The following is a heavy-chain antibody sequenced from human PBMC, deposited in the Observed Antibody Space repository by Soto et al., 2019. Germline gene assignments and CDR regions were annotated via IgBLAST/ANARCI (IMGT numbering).Heavy chain of an antibody. V-gene: IGHV3-74*01. CDR1: GFTLSRSW. D-gene: IGHD6-19*01. CDR3: TRDGNGWLDS. CDR2: VNSDGSST. Sequence: PGGSLRLSCAASGFTLSRSWMHWVRQAPGKGLVWVSRVNSDGSSTSYADSVKGRFTISRDSAKNTLYLQMNSLRAEDTAVYYCTRDGNGWLDSWGQGTLVTVSS. J-gene: IGHJ4*02.